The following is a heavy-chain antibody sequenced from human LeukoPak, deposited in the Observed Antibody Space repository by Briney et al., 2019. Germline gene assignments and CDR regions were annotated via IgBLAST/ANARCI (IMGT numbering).Heavy chain of an antibody. V-gene: IGHV3-53*01. CDR1: GFTFSSYS. J-gene: IGHJ4*02. CDR2: IYSGGNT. CDR3: ARRDGYNYYFAY. Sequence: GGSLRLSCAASGFTFSSYSMNWVRQAPGKGLEWVSVIYSGGNTYYADSVKGRFTISRDNSKNTLYLQMNSLRAEDTAVYYCARRDGYNYYFAYWGQGTLVTVSS. D-gene: IGHD5-24*01.